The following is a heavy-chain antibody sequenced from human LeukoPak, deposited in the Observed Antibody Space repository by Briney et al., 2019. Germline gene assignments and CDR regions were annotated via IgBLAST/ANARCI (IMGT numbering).Heavy chain of an antibody. Sequence: GGSLRLSCAASGFTFSSYAVSWVRQAPGKGLEWVSAISGSGGSTYYADSVKGRFTITRDNSKNTLYLQMNSLRAEDTAVYYCAPQLGYRGYSYGYSGDYWGQGTLVTVSS. CDR3: APQLGYRGYSYGYSGDY. V-gene: IGHV3-23*01. J-gene: IGHJ4*02. D-gene: IGHD5-18*01. CDR2: ISGSGGST. CDR1: GFTFSSYA.